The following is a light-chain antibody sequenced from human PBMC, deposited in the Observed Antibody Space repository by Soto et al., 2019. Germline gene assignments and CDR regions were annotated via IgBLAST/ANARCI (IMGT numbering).Light chain of an antibody. CDR2: DAS. J-gene: IGKJ1*01. CDR1: QSVSSY. Sequence: NVLALSRPTLSLSPGERATLSCRASQSVSSYLAWYQQKPGQAPRLLIYDASNRATGIPARFSGSGSGTDFTLTISSLEPEDFAVYYCQQRSNWPPTWTFGQGTKVDIK. V-gene: IGKV3-11*01. CDR3: QQRSNWPPTWT.